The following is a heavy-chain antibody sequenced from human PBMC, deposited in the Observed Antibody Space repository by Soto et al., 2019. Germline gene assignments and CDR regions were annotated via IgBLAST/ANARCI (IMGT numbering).Heavy chain of an antibody. CDR1: GVTFSSYA. CDR3: GKERRGRGWFVWSY. Sequence: EVQLLESGGGLVQPGGSVRLSCAASGVTFSSYAMSWVRQAPGQGLEWVSAISGNGADTTYADSVKGRFTISSGNSKDTLYIRRSRLRADDTGVYISGKERRGRGWFVWSYWGQGILVTVSS. CDR2: ISGNGADT. D-gene: IGHD6-19*01. V-gene: IGHV3-23*01. J-gene: IGHJ4*02.